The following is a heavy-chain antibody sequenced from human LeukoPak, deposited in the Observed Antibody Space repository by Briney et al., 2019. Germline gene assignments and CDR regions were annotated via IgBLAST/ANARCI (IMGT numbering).Heavy chain of an antibody. CDR2: IRYDGSNK. V-gene: IGHV3-30*02. D-gene: IGHD1-26*01. CDR3: AKTLRELSGGAFDI. CDR1: GFTFSSYG. J-gene: IGHJ3*02. Sequence: GGSLRLSCAASGFTFSSYGMHWVRQAPGKGLEWVAFIRYDGSNKYYADPVKGRFTISRDNSKNTLYLQMNSLRAEDTAVYYCAKTLRELSGGAFDIWGQGTMVTVSS.